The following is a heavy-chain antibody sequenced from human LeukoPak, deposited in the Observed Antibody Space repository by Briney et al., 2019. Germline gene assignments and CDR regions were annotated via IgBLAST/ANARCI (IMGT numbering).Heavy chain of an antibody. CDR1: GYTFTGYY. CDR3: ARATRGKKYSNYFFGAFDI. D-gene: IGHD4-11*01. V-gene: IGHV1-2*02. Sequence: GASVKVSCKASGYTFTGYYMPWVRQAPGQGLEWMGWINPNSGGTNYAQKFQGRVTMTRDTSISTAYMELSRLRSDDTAVYYCARATRGKKYSNYFFGAFDIWGQGTMVTVSS. J-gene: IGHJ3*02. CDR2: INPNSGGT.